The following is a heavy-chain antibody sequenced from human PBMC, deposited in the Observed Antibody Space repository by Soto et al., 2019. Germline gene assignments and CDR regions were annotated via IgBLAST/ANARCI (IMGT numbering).Heavy chain of an antibody. CDR3: ARHLGARGYSYGPLDY. CDR1: GGSISSSSYY. CDR2: IYYSGST. D-gene: IGHD5-18*01. Sequence: SETLSLTCTVSGGSISSSSYYWGWIRQPPGKGLEWIGSIYYSGSTYYNPSLKSRVTISVDTSKNQFSLKLSSVTAADTAVYYCARHLGARGYSYGPLDYWGRGTLVTVSS. V-gene: IGHV4-39*01. J-gene: IGHJ4*01.